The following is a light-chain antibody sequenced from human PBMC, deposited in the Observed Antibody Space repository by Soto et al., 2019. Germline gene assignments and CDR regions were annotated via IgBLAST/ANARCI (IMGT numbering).Light chain of an antibody. CDR2: AAS. J-gene: IGKJ5*01. CDR3: QQLKSYPSIT. CDR1: QSISSY. V-gene: IGKV1-17*02. Sequence: DIQMTQSPSSLSASVGDRVTITCRASQSISSYLNWYQQKPGKAPKLLIYAASSLQSGVPSRFSGSGSGTEFTLTISNLQPEDFATYYCQQLKSYPSITFGQGTRLEIK.